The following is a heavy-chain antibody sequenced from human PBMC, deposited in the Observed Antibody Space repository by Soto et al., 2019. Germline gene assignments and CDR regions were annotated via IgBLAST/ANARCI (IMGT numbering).Heavy chain of an antibody. Sequence: SETLSLTCTVSGGSISSGGYYWSWIRQHPGKGLEWIGYIYYSGSTYYNPSLKSRVTISVDTSKNQFSLKLSSVTAADTAVYYCARDRLSGYYDSSGYYKSTRHYGMDVWGQGTTVTVSS. CDR1: GGSISSGGYY. CDR3: ARDRLSGYYDSSGYYKSTRHYGMDV. D-gene: IGHD3-22*01. V-gene: IGHV4-31*03. CDR2: IYYSGST. J-gene: IGHJ6*02.